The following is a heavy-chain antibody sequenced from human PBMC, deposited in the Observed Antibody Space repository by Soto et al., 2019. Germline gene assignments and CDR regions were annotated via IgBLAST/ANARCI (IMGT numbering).Heavy chain of an antibody. V-gene: IGHV3-33*01. CDR2: IWYDGSEK. J-gene: IGHJ4*02. CDR3: ARWGNYKKLDC. CDR1: GFTFSSHG. Sequence: GGSLRLSCAASGFTFSSHGMHWVRQAPGKGLEWVAVIWYDGSEKYYADSAKGRFTISRDNSKNTLYLQMSGLRAEDTAVYYCARWGNYKKLDCWGQGTPVTSPQ. D-gene: IGHD7-27*01.